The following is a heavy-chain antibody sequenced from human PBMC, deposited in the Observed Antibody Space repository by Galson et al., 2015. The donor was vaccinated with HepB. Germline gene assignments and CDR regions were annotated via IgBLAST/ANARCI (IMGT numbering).Heavy chain of an antibody. CDR1: GFMFSGHW. J-gene: IGHJ4*02. CDR2: IKEDGSIK. V-gene: IGHV3-7*03. D-gene: IGHD5-12*01. Sequence: SLRLSCAASGFMFSGHWMNWVRQAPGKGLEWVANIKEDGSIKYYVDSVTGRFTISRDNARNFLYLQMNGLRAEDTAVYFCARNRGYETFDYWGQGALVTGSS. CDR3: ARNRGYETFDY.